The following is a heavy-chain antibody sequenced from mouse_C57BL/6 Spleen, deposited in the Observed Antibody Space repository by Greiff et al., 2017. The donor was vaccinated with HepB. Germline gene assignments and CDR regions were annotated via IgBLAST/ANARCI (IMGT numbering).Heavy chain of an antibody. Sequence: QVQLQQSGPELVKPGASVKISCKASGYAFSSSWMNWVKQRPGKGLEWIGRIYPGDGDTNYNGKFKGKATLTADKSSSTAYMQISSLTSEDSAVYFCASYGSSYVNYAMDYWGQGTSVTVSS. CDR3: ASYGSSYVNYAMDY. CDR1: GYAFSSSW. V-gene: IGHV1-82*01. CDR2: IYPGDGDT. J-gene: IGHJ4*01. D-gene: IGHD1-1*01.